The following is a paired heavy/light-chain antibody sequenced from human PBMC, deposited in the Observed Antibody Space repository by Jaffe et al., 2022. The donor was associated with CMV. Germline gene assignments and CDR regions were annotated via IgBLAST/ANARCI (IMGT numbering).Heavy chain of an antibody. V-gene: IGHV3-53*01. CDR3: ARDSYDSSGRDL. CDR2: IRGDGST. D-gene: IGHD3-22*01. Sequence: EVQLVESGGTLIQPGGSLRLSCVASGFSVSSNYISWVRQAPGKGLECVSVIRGDGSTYYADSVKGRFTVSRDSSKNTVYLQVNSLRAEDTAVYYCARDSYDSSGRDLWGQGTQVTVSS. CDR1: GFSVSSNY. J-gene: IGHJ4*02.
Light chain of an antibody. CDR1: DIGNNF. J-gene: IGLJ3*02. CDR3: QVWISGVRV. Sequence: YVLTQSPSLSVAPGQTARIPCGGGDIGNNFVYWYQQKPGQAPVLVIYYDTDRPSGIPGRVSGSSSGNTATLTINRVEAADEADYYCQVWISGVRVFGGGTKLTVL. CDR2: YDT. V-gene: IGLV3-21*04.